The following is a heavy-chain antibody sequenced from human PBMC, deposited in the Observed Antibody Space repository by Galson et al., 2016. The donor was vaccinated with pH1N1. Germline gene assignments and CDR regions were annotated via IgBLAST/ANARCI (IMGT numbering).Heavy chain of an antibody. Sequence: SVKVSCKASGYTFDMFGISWVRQAPGQGLQWMGWINPYDGNTNYAQKFQGRVTLTTDTSTSTAYLELRSLRSDDTAVYYCARDTKIEGVTTGWFDPWGQGTLVTVS. J-gene: IGHJ5*02. D-gene: IGHD3-16*01. CDR2: INPYDGNT. V-gene: IGHV1-18*01. CDR1: GYTFDMFG. CDR3: ARDTKIEGVTTGWFDP.